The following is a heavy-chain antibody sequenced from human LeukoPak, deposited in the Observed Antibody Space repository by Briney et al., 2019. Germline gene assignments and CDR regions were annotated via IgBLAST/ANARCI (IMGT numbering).Heavy chain of an antibody. D-gene: IGHD6-13*01. Sequence: SETLSLTCIVSGGSVSSYHWSWVRQPPGEGLEWIAYVHNSGSTNYNPSLKSRVIISVDRSKNQFSLKMNSVTAADTAVYYCARTRLEYSSSWYDDYWGQGTLVTVSS. CDR3: ARTRLEYSSSWYDDY. CDR2: VHNSGST. J-gene: IGHJ4*02. V-gene: IGHV4-59*02. CDR1: GGSVSSYH.